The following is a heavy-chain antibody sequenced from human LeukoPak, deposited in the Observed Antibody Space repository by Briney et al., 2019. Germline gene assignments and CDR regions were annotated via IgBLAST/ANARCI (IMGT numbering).Heavy chain of an antibody. CDR2: IIPIFGTA. D-gene: IGHD6-6*01. CDR1: GGTFSSYA. Sequence: ASVQVSCKASGGTFSSYAISWVRQAPGQGLEWMGGIIPIFGTANYAQKFQGRVTITTDESTSTAYMELSSLRSEDTAVYYCARVPSIAAPAPFDYWGQGTLVTVSS. J-gene: IGHJ4*02. V-gene: IGHV1-69*05. CDR3: ARVPSIAAPAPFDY.